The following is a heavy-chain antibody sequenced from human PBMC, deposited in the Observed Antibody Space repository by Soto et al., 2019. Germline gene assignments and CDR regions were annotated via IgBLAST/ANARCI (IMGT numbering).Heavy chain of an antibody. CDR3: ARENRDYSGYDWLFDY. Sequence: SETLSLTCTVSGGSVSSGSYYWSWIRQPPGKGLEWIGYIYYSGSTNYNPSLRSRVTISVGTSKNQFSLKLSSVTAADTAVYYCARENRDYSGYDWLFDYWGQGTLVTVSS. CDR1: GGSVSSGSYY. J-gene: IGHJ4*02. CDR2: IYYSGST. V-gene: IGHV4-61*01. D-gene: IGHD5-12*01.